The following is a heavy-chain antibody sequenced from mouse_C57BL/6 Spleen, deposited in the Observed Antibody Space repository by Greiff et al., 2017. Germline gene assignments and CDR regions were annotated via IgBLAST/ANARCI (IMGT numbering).Heavy chain of an antibody. J-gene: IGHJ4*01. V-gene: IGHV1-54*01. CDR2: INPGSGGT. CDR3: ARQLRLFYAMDY. Sequence: QVQLQQSGAELVRPGTSVKVSCKASGYAFTNYLIEWVKQRPGQGLEWIGVINPGSGGTNYNEKFKGKATLTADKSSSTAYMQLSSLTSEDSAVXFCARQLRLFYAMDYWGQGTSVTVSS. D-gene: IGHD3-2*02. CDR1: GYAFTNYL.